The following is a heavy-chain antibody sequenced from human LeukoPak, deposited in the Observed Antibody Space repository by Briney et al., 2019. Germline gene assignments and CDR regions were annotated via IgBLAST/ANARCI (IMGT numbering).Heavy chain of an antibody. CDR3: ARAISSGYSP. CDR1: GGTFSSYA. Sequence: ASVKVSCKASGGTFSSYAISWVRQAPGQGLEWMGGIIPIFGTANYAQKFQGRVTMTRNTSISTAYMELSSLRSEDTAVYYCARAISSGYSPWGQGTLVTVSS. V-gene: IGHV1-69*05. CDR2: IIPIFGTA. D-gene: IGHD3-22*01. J-gene: IGHJ4*02.